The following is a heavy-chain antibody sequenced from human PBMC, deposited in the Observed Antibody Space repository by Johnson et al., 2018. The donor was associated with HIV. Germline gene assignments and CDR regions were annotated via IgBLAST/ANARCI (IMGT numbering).Heavy chain of an antibody. CDR1: GFTFDDYG. CDR3: STGFSSWAFDI. V-gene: IGHV3-20*04. CDR2: INWNGGST. Sequence: VQLVESGGGLVQPGGSLRLSCAASGFTFDDYGMSWVRQAPGKGLEWVSGINWNGGSTGYADSVKGRFTISRDNAKNSLYLQMNSLKTEDTAVYYCSTGFSSWAFDIWGQGTMVTVSS. J-gene: IGHJ3*02. D-gene: IGHD6-13*01.